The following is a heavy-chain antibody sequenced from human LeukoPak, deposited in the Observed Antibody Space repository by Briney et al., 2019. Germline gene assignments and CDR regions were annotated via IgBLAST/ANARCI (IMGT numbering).Heavy chain of an antibody. CDR3: ARGQSSANDRKGRTGLDS. D-gene: IGHD2-2*01. CDR1: GGSFSTYP. J-gene: IGHJ4*02. Sequence: GSSVKVSCKASGGSFSTYPITWVRQAPGHGLEWMGRFVPGVGISTYAQKFKGRVTFTADASTTTSFMEVASLNSDDTAVYYCARGQSSANDRKGRTGLDSWGQGTLVTVSS. CDR2: FVPGVGIS. V-gene: IGHV1-69*02.